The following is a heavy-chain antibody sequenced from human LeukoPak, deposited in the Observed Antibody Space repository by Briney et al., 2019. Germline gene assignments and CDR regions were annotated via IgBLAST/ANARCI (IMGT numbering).Heavy chain of an antibody. CDR3: ARDYRSTFDY. CDR2: ISYDGSNK. CDR1: GFTFSSYG. D-gene: IGHD1-26*01. V-gene: IGHV3-30*03. Sequence: PGGSLRLSCAASGFTFSSYGMRWVRQAPGKGLEWVAVISYDGSNKYYADSVKGRFTISRDNAKNSLYLQMNSLRAEDTAVYYCARDYRSTFDYWGQGTLVTVSS. J-gene: IGHJ4*02.